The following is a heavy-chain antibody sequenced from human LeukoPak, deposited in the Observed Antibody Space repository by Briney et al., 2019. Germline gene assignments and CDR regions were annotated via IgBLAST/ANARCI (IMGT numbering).Heavy chain of an antibody. D-gene: IGHD3-22*01. V-gene: IGHV3-21*01. Sequence: GGSLRLSCAASGFTFSSYSMNWVPQAPGKGLEWVSSISSSSSYIYYADSVKGRFTISRDNTKNSLYMQMNSLRAEDTAVYYCARDDSSRVFDYWGQGNLVTVSS. CDR1: GFTFSSYS. J-gene: IGHJ4*02. CDR2: ISSSSSYI. CDR3: ARDDSSRVFDY.